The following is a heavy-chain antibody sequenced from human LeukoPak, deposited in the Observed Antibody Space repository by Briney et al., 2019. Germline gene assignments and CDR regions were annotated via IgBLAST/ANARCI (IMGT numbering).Heavy chain of an antibody. CDR1: GYSITSAYY. D-gene: IGHD5-18*01. Sequence: SETLSLTCTVSGYSITSAYYWGWIRQPPGKGLEWIGSFFLKGSTYYNPSLKSRVTISVDTSKNQFSLKLSSVTAADTAVYYCARDAIQLWLGMDVWGKGTTVTISS. V-gene: IGHV4-38-2*02. J-gene: IGHJ6*04. CDR2: FFLKGST. CDR3: ARDAIQLWLGMDV.